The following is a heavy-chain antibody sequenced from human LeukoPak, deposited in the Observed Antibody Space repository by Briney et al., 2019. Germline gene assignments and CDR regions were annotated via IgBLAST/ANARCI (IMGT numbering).Heavy chain of an antibody. Sequence: PSETLSLTCRVSSGSMNTHYWSWIRQPPRKGLEWIGHVFYTGSTDYNPSLRSRVAISVDRPNNQFSLKLTSVNAADTAVYYCARYTRSSALRTWGQGILVIVSP. J-gene: IGHJ4*02. V-gene: IGHV4-59*11. D-gene: IGHD3-10*01. CDR3: ARYTRSSALRT. CDR2: VFYTGST. CDR1: SGSMNTHY.